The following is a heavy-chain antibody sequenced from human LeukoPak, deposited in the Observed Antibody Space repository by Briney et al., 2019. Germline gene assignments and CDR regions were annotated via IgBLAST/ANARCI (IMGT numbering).Heavy chain of an antibody. CDR2: ISSSSSYI. J-gene: IGHJ3*02. D-gene: IGHD2-2*01. CDR3: ARQVVPALDAFDI. CDR1: GFTFSSYS. V-gene: IGHV3-21*01. Sequence: GGSLRLSCAASGFTFSSYSMNWVRQAPGKGLEWVSSISSSSSYIYYADSVKGRFTISRDNAKNSLYLQMNSLRAEDTAVYYCARQVVPALDAFDIWGQRTMVTVSS.